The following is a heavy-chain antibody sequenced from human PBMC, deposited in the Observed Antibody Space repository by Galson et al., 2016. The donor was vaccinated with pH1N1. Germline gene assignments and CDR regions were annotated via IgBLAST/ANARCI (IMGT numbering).Heavy chain of an antibody. CDR3: AREVPSGFYSY. Sequence: QSGAEVKKSGESLKISCEASGSTFTDYWIGWVRQTPGTGLEWIGIIYPRDSDTRYRPSFQGHVTFSADESISSAYLQWSSLKASDSGIYYCAREVPSGFYSYWGQGTLVTVSS. J-gene: IGHJ4*02. V-gene: IGHV5-51*01. CDR2: IYPRDSDT. CDR1: GSTFTDYW. D-gene: IGHD3-22*01.